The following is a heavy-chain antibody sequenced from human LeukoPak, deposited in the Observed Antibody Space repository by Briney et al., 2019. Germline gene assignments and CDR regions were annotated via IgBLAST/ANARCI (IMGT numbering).Heavy chain of an antibody. J-gene: IGHJ6*02. CDR2: ISSRSSNI. D-gene: IGHD3-16*01. Sequence: GGSLRLSCAASGFTFSSYSMNWVRQAPGKGLEWVSYISSRSSNIYYADSVKGRFTISRDDAKNSLYLQMNSLRDEDTAVYYCARIPGGYYYAMDVWGQGTTVTVSS. CDR1: GFTFSSYS. CDR3: ARIPGGYYYAMDV. V-gene: IGHV3-48*02.